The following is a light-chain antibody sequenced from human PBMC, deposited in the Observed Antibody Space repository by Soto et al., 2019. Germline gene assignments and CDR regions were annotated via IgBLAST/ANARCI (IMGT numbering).Light chain of an antibody. V-gene: IGLV2-14*01. CDR1: SSDVGGYNY. J-gene: IGLJ3*02. CDR2: EVS. CDR3: SSYTGTSTLV. Sequence: QSALSQPDSVSGSPGQSITISCAGTSSDVGGYNYVSWYQQHPGKAPKLMISEVSNRPSGVSNRFSGSKSGNTASLTISGLQAEDEADYYCSSYTGTSTLVFGGGTKLTVL.